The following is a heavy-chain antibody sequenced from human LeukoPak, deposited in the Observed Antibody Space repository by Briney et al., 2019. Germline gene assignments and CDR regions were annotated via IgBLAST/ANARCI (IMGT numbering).Heavy chain of an antibody. Sequence: GGSLRLSCAASGFIFNTYVMHWVRQAPGKGLEWVSGISPSGDIKYYVDSVKGRFTVSRDNSKNTLYLQINSLRDEDTAVYYCAKDDAWLQYNDWGQGTLVTVSS. CDR1: GFIFNTYV. CDR2: ISPSGDIK. V-gene: IGHV3-23*01. J-gene: IGHJ4*02. D-gene: IGHD5-24*01. CDR3: AKDDAWLQYND.